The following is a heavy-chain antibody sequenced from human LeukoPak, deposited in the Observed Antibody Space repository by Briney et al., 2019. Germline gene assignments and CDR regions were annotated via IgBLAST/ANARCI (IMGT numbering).Heavy chain of an antibody. Sequence: GGSLRLSCAASGFTFSDYYMSWIRRAPGKGLEWVSYISSSGSTIYYADSVKGRFTISRDNAKNSLYLQMNSLRAEDTAVYYCARTSLSIFGVVIAFDYWGQGTLVTVSS. CDR3: ARTSLSIFGVVIAFDY. V-gene: IGHV3-11*04. D-gene: IGHD3-3*01. CDR2: ISSSGSTI. J-gene: IGHJ4*02. CDR1: GFTFSDYY.